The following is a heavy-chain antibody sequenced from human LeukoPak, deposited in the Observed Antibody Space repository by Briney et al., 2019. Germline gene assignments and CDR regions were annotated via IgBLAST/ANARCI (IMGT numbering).Heavy chain of an antibody. CDR1: GDSFSSYF. CDR3: AREGGSGWSDP. J-gene: IGHJ5*02. D-gene: IGHD6-19*01. V-gene: IGHV4-4*07. CDR2: LYPSGST. Sequence: SETLSLTRTVSGDSFSSYFWSWIRQPAGKGLEYIGRLYPSGSTDYNPSLKSRVTMSVDTSKNQVPLKLSSVTAADTAVYYCAREGGSGWSDPWGPGTLVTVSS.